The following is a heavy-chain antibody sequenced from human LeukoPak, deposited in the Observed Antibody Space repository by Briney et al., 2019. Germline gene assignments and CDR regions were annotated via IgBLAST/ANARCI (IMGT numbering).Heavy chain of an antibody. CDR2: ISSSGDNT. J-gene: IGHJ4*02. V-gene: IGHV3-23*01. CDR3: AKVKALDAVASYFDY. Sequence: GGSLRLSCAASGFVFSTYAMGWVRQAPGKGLEWVSAISSSGDNTYYADSVKGQFTISRDNSKNTLDLQMNSLRAEDTAMYHCAKVKALDAVASYFDYWGQGTLVIVSS. CDR1: GFVFSTYA. D-gene: IGHD1-1*01.